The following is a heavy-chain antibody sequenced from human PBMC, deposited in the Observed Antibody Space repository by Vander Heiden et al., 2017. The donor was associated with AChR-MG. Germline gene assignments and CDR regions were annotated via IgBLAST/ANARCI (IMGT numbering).Heavy chain of an antibody. J-gene: IGHJ6*03. CDR3: ARDSGIDYGDAYYYYYMDV. CDR2: ISYDGSNK. Sequence: QVQLVESGGGVVQPGRSLRLPCAASGFTFSSYAMHWVRQAPGKGLEWVAVISYDGSNKYYADSVKGRFTISRDNSKNTLYLQMNSLRAEDTAVYYCARDSGIDYGDAYYYYYMDVWGKGTTVTVSS. CDR1: GFTFSSYA. V-gene: IGHV3-30-3*01. D-gene: IGHD4-17*01.